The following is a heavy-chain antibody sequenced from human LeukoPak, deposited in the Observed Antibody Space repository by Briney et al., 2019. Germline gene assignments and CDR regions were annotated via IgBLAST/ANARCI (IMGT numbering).Heavy chain of an antibody. CDR2: IRYDGSNK. CDR3: AREASYGYFEFDY. V-gene: IGHV3-30*02. Sequence: GGSLRLSCAASGFTFSSYGMHWVRQAPGKGLEWVAFIRYDGSNKYYADSVKGRFTISRDNSKHTLYLQMNSLRSDDTAVYYCAREASYGYFEFDYWDQGTLVTVSS. CDR1: GFTFSSYG. J-gene: IGHJ4*02. D-gene: IGHD5-18*01.